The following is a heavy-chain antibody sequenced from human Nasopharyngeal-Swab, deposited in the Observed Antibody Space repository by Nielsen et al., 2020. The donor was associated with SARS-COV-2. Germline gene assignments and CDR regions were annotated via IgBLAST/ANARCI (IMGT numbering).Heavy chain of an antibody. Sequence: GGSLRLSCAASGFTFRSYAMHWVRQTQGKGLEWVSLISGDGDSAYYADSIKGRFTISRDNRKNSLYLQMNSLRPEDTALYYCAILVAARDFDYWGQGTLVTVSS. CDR2: ISGDGDSA. V-gene: IGHV3-43*02. CDR1: GFTFRSYA. D-gene: IGHD6-6*01. CDR3: AILVAARDFDY. J-gene: IGHJ4*02.